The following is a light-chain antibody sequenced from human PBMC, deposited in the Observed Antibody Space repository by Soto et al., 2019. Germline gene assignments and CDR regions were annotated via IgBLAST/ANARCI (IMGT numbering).Light chain of an antibody. CDR1: HVIGNY. CDR2: AAS. V-gene: IGKV1-39*01. CDR3: QQSFSNRA. Sequence: DIQITQSPSSLSASVGDRITITCRASHVIGNYLNWYQHKSGKAPKLLIYAASSLQSGVPSRLSGSGSGTDFTLTISSLQPEDFATYYRQQSFSNRAFRKGTKVDIX. J-gene: IGKJ1*01.